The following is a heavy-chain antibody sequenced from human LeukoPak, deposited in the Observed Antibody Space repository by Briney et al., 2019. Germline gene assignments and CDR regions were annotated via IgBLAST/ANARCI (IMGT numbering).Heavy chain of an antibody. V-gene: IGHV5-51*01. CDR1: GYSFTSCW. CDR3: ARHPYYDSSPSYYYYMDV. D-gene: IGHD3-22*01. J-gene: IGHJ6*03. Sequence: GESLKISCKGSGYSFTSCWIGWVRQMPGKGLEWMGIIYPGDSDTRYSPSFQGQVTISADKSISTAYLQWSSLKASDTAMYYCARHPYYDSSPSYYYYMDVWGKGTTVTVSS. CDR2: IYPGDSDT.